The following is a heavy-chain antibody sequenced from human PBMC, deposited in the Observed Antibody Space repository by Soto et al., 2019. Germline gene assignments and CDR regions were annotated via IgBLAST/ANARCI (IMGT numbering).Heavy chain of an antibody. CDR1: GFTFSSYA. CDR2: IKQDGTET. CDR3: ASYSYVSGSRSFDY. D-gene: IGHD3-10*01. Sequence: EVQLLESGGGLVQPGGSLRLSCAASGFTFSSYAMSWVRQAPGKGLEWVATIKQDGTETYYLDSVKGRFTISRDNAKTSLYLQMNSLRAEDTAVYYCASYSYVSGSRSFDYWGQGTLVTVSS. J-gene: IGHJ4*02. V-gene: IGHV3-7*03.